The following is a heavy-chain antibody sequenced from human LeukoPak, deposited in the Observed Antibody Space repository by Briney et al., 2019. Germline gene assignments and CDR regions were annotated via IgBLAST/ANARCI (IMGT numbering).Heavy chain of an antibody. D-gene: IGHD6-13*01. CDR1: GGSISSYY. Sequence: PSETLSLTXTVSGGSISSYYWSWIRQPPGKGLEWIGYIYYSGSTNYNPSLKSRVTISVDTSKNQFSLKLSSVTAADTAVYYCASRSSSWYSYYFDYWGQGTLVTVSS. J-gene: IGHJ4*02. CDR2: IYYSGST. V-gene: IGHV4-59*01. CDR3: ASRSSSWYSYYFDY.